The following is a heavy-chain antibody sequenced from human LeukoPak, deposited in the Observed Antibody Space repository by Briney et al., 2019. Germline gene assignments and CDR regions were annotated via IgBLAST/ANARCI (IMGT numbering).Heavy chain of an antibody. CDR2: INSDGTST. V-gene: IGHV3-74*01. J-gene: IGHJ3*02. CDR1: GFTFSSYW. D-gene: IGHD5/OR15-5a*01. CDR3: SRVPSVLFAFDS. Sequence: PGGSLRLSCVASGFTFSSYWMHWVRQVPGKGLVWVSRINSDGTSTSYADSVKGRFTITRDKAKNTMYLQMNRMRAKDTAVDDCSRVPSVLFAFDSWGQGTMVTVSS.